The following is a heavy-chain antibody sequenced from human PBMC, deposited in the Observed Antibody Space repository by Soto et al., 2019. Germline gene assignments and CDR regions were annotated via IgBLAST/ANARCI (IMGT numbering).Heavy chain of an antibody. CDR2: LSYGGRT. V-gene: IGHV4-59*08. Sequence: SETLSLTCTVSGVSISGYFWSWIRQPPGKGLEYIGYLSYGGRTNYNPSLKSRVAISLDTSENQFSLKLNYVSAADTAVYYCARLPVEKYYFDYWGQGTQVT. CDR1: GVSISGYF. CDR3: ARLPVEKYYFDY. J-gene: IGHJ4*02.